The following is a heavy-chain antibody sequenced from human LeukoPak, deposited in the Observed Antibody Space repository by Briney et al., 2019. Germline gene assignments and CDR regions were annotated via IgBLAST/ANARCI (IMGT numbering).Heavy chain of an antibody. CDR2: IHYSGAIT. J-gene: IGHJ4*02. D-gene: IGHD1-26*01. CDR3: ARGRAWVTNEY. V-gene: IGHV4-59*08. CDR1: GGSISSYY. Sequence: PSETLSLTCTVSGGSISSYYWSWIRQPPGKGLEWIGYIHYSGAITYYNPSLKSRVTISVDTSKNQFFLSRSSVTAAATACYYCARGRAWVTNEYWHQGTVVSVFS.